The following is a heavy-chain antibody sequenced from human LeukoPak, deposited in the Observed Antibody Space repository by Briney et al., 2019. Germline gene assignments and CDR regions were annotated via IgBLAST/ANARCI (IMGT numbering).Heavy chain of an antibody. D-gene: IGHD1-26*01. CDR2: IWYDGSNK. CDR1: GFTFSSYG. V-gene: IGHV3-33*06. CDR3: AKDAPSGNFDY. Sequence: PSGGSLRLSCAASGFTFSSYGMHWVRQAPGKGLEGVAVIWYDGSNKYYADSVKGRFTISRDNSKNTLYLQMNSLRAEDTAVYYCAKDAPSGNFDYWGQGTLVTVSS. J-gene: IGHJ4*02.